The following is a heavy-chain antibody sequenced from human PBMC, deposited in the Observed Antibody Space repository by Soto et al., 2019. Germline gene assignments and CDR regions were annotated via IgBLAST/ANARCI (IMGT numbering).Heavy chain of an antibody. J-gene: IGHJ6*02. Sequence: GGSLRLSCAASGFTFSSYSMNWVRQAPGKGLEWVSSISSSSSYIYYADSVKGRFTISRDNAKNSLYLQMNSLRAEDTAVYYCARASDSSGYGMDVWGQGXAVTVYS. D-gene: IGHD3-22*01. V-gene: IGHV3-21*01. CDR3: ARASDSSGYGMDV. CDR1: GFTFSSYS. CDR2: ISSSSSYI.